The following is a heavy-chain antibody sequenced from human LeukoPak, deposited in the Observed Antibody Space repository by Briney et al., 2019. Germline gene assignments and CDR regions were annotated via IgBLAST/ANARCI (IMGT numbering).Heavy chain of an antibody. CDR3: ARLSDSSWYGGLDY. J-gene: IGHJ4*02. V-gene: IGHV4-4*07. D-gene: IGHD6-13*01. CDR1: GGSISSYY. Sequence: PSETLSLTCTVSGGSISSYYWSWIRQPAGKGLEWIGRIYTSGSTNYNPSLKSRVTMSVDTSKNQFSLKLSSVTAADTAVYYYARLSDSSWYGGLDYWGQGTLVTVSS. CDR2: IYTSGST.